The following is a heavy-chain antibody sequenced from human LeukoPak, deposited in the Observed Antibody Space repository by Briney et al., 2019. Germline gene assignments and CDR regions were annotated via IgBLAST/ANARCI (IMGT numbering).Heavy chain of an antibody. J-gene: IGHJ5*02. D-gene: IGHD3-10*01. CDR1: GGSIGSYY. Sequence: PSETLSLTCAVSGGSIGSYYWSWIRQPPGKGLEWIGYIHDSGSTKYNPSLKSRATMSVDTSRNHLSLKLTSVTAADTAVYCCARGRSGGDWFDPWGQGTLVTVSA. CDR3: ARGRSGGDWFDP. CDR2: IHDSGST. V-gene: IGHV4-59*01.